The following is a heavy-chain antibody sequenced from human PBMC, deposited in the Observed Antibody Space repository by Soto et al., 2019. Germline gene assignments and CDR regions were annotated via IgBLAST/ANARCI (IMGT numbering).Heavy chain of an antibody. D-gene: IGHD6-6*01. V-gene: IGHV4-38-2*02. CDR2: IYHSGST. CDR3: ARDRYLAAPSAYFQH. J-gene: IGHJ1*01. CDR1: GYSISSGYY. Sequence: PSETLSLTCAVSGYSISSGYYWGWIRQPPGKGLEWIGSIYHSGSTYYNPSLKSRVTISVDTSKNQFSLKLSSVTAADTAVYYCARDRYLAAPSAYFQHWGQGTLVTVSA.